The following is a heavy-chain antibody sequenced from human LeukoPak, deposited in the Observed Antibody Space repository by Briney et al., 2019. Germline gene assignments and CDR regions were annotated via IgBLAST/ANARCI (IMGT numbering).Heavy chain of an antibody. Sequence: ASVKVSCKASGYTFSSYGISWVRQAPGQGLEWMGWISAYDGNTDYAQNLQGRVTMTPDTSTSTAYMELRSLRSDDTAVYYCARAVRGYSYAYLPYWGQGTLVTVSS. CDR3: ARAVRGYSYAYLPY. CDR1: GYTFSSYG. D-gene: IGHD5-18*01. J-gene: IGHJ4*02. V-gene: IGHV1-18*01. CDR2: ISAYDGNT.